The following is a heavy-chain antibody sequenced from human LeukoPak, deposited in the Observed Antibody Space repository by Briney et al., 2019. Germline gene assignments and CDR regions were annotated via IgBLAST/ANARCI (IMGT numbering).Heavy chain of an antibody. Sequence: SETLSLTCTVSGGSISSSSYYWGWIRQPPGKGLEWIGSIYYSGSTYYNPSLKSRVTISIDTSKNQFSLKLSSVTAADTAVYYCARGLGYCSSTSCSNRFDPWGQGTLVTVSS. V-gene: IGHV4-39*01. D-gene: IGHD2-2*01. J-gene: IGHJ5*02. CDR3: ARGLGYCSSTSCSNRFDP. CDR2: IYYSGST. CDR1: GGSISSSSYY.